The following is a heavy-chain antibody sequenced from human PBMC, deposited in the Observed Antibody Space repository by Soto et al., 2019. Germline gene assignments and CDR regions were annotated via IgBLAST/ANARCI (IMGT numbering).Heavy chain of an antibody. V-gene: IGHV1-69*06. D-gene: IGHD3-22*01. Sequence: QVQLVQSGAEVKKPGSSVKVSCKASGGTFSSYAISWVRQAPGQGLEWMGGIIPIFGTANYAQKFQGRVTITAYKSTSTAYMELSSLRYEDTALYYCASAYYYNSSGYYEFHYWGQGTLVTASS. CDR3: ASAYYYNSSGYYEFHY. CDR2: IIPIFGTA. J-gene: IGHJ4*02. CDR1: GGTFSSYA.